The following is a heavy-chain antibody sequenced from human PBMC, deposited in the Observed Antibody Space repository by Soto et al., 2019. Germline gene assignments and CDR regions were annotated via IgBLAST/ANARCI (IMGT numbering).Heavy chain of an antibody. D-gene: IGHD4-17*01. CDR1: GYTFTSYA. Sequence: QVQLVQSGAEVKKPGASVKVSCKSSGYTFTSYAMHWVRQAPGQRCEWMGWINAGNGNTNYSQKFQVRVTITRDPSASQAYMELRSLSSEDTAVYSCARGFGVTTFDPWGQGTQVTVSS. CDR2: INAGNGNT. CDR3: ARGFGVTTFDP. J-gene: IGHJ5*02. V-gene: IGHV1-3*01.